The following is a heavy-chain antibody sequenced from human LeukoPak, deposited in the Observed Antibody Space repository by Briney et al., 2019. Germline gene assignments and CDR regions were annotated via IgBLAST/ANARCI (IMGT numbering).Heavy chain of an antibody. CDR1: GFTFSSYW. V-gene: IGHV3-7*01. D-gene: IGHD3-3*01. CDR3: ARVKDPIFGVLFF. Sequence: QSGGSLRLSCAASGFTFSSYWMSWVRQAPGKWREWVANIKQDGREKYYVDTVKGRFTISRDNAKNSLYLQMNSLRAEDTAVYYCARVKDPIFGVLFFGGQGTLVTVSS. J-gene: IGHJ4*02. CDR2: IKQDGREK.